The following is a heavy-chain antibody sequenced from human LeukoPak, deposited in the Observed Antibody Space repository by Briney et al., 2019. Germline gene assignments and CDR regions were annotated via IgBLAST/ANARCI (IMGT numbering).Heavy chain of an antibody. CDR2: ISYDGTNK. D-gene: IGHD3-10*01. Sequence: GGSLRLSCAASGFTFSSYAMHWVRQAPGTGLEWVAVISYDGTNKYYADSVKGRFTISRDNSKNTLYLQMHSLRAEDTAVYYCARARGYYDSGSSNWFDPWGQGTLVTVSS. J-gene: IGHJ5*02. CDR3: ARARGYYDSGSSNWFDP. CDR1: GFTFSSYA. V-gene: IGHV3-30*04.